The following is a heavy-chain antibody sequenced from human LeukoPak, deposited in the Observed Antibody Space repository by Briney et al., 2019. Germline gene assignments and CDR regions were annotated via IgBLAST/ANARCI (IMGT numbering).Heavy chain of an antibody. V-gene: IGHV4-4*02. CDR2: VHLSGAT. CDR1: GGXIMTTNW. CDR3: TRESGAFSPFGF. J-gene: IGHJ4*02. Sequence: SETLSLTCDVSGGXIMTTNWWSWVRQPPNKGLVWIGEVHLSGATNYNPSLESRVTMSIDTSKNHLSLELTSVTAADTAMYYCTRESGAFSPFGFWGQGTLVTVSS. D-gene: IGHD1-26*01.